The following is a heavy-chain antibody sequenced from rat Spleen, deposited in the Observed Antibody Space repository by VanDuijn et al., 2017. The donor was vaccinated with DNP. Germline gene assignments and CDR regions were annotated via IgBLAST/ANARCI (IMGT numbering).Heavy chain of an antibody. CDR1: GFSLTTYN. CDR2: IWGDGTT. J-gene: IGHJ2*01. V-gene: IGHV2-1*01. CDR3: ARGVYSGVVMDA. Sequence: QVQLKETGPDLVQLTQTLSITCTVSGFSLTTYNVHWIRQPPGKGREWMGGIWGDGTTDYNSALKSRLSISRDTSKSQVFLKMNSLQTEDTATYYCARGVYSGVVMDAWGQGVMVTVSS. D-gene: IGHD1-1*01.